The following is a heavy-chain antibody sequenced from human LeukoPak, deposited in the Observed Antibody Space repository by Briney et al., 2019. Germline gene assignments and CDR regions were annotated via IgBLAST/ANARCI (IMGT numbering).Heavy chain of an antibody. D-gene: IGHD1-26*01. Sequence: GGSLRLSCVASEFTFSSYWMYWVRQAPGKGLVCVSRMNGDGSTISYADSVKGRFTISRDNAKNTLFLQMNSLRAEDTAVYYCARDRLTSGSYFFDYWGQGTLVTVSS. CDR2: MNGDGSTI. V-gene: IGHV3-74*01. CDR1: EFTFSSYW. J-gene: IGHJ4*02. CDR3: ARDRLTSGSYFFDY.